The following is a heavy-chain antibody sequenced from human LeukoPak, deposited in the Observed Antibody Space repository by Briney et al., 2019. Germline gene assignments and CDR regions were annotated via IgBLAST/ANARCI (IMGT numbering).Heavy chain of an antibody. CDR2: IYPGDSDT. V-gene: IGHV5-51*01. D-gene: IGHD3-22*01. Sequence: GESLKISCKGSGYSFTNYWIGWVRQMPGKGLEWMGIIYPGDSDTRYSPSFQGHVTISADKSISTAYLQWSSLKASDTAMYYCASHYYDSSGYYWFDPWGQGTLVTVSS. CDR3: ASHYYDSSGYYWFDP. J-gene: IGHJ5*02. CDR1: GYSFTNYW.